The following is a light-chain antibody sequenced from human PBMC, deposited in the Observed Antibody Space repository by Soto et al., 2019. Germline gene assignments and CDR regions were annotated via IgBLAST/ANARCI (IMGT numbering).Light chain of an antibody. CDR3: SSYAGSNNSLYV. J-gene: IGLJ1*01. CDR1: SSDVGGYNY. Sequence: QSALTQPPSASGSPGQSVTISCTGTSSDVGGYNYVSWYQQHPGKAPKLMIYEVSKRPSGVPDRFSGSNSGNTASLTVSGLQAEDESDYYCSSYAGSNNSLYVFGTGTKLTVL. V-gene: IGLV2-8*01. CDR2: EVS.